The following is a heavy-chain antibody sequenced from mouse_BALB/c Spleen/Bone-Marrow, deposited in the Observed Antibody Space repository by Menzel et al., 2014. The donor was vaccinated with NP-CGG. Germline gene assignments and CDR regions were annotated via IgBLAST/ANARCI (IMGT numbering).Heavy chain of an antibody. CDR2: INPSSGYT. CDR1: GYTFTSYT. V-gene: IGHV1-4*02. D-gene: IGHD2-10*01. Sequence: VMLVESAAELARPGASVKMSCKASGYTFTSYTMHWVKQRPGQGLEWIGYINPSSGYTEYNQKFKDKTTLTADKSSSTAYMQLSSLTSEDSAVYYCARRTGPYYGNYDAMDYWGQGTSVTVSS. J-gene: IGHJ4*01. CDR3: ARRTGPYYGNYDAMDY.